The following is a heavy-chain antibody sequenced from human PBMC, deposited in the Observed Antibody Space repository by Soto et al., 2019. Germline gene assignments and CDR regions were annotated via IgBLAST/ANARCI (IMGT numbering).Heavy chain of an antibody. J-gene: IGHJ4*02. CDR2: IFYSGST. CDR3: VHKGGVPSYHDF. Sequence: PSETLSLTCAVSGGSLSSSSWWSWVRQPPGKTLEWLGEIFYSGSTKYNPSLNSRVTISADQSKNDFSLRLSSVTAADTAVYYCVHKGGVPSYHDFWVQGMLLTVSS. CDR1: GGSLSSSSW. D-gene: IGHD2-2*01. V-gene: IGHV4-4*02.